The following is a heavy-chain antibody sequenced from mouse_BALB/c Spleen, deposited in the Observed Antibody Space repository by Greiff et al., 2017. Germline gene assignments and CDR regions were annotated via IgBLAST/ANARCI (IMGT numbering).Heavy chain of an antibody. CDR3: ARHGGYEDYAMDY. J-gene: IGHJ4*01. D-gene: IGHD3-1*01. CDR1: GFSLTSYG. V-gene: IGHV2-6-2*01. CDR2: IWSDGST. Sequence: VMLVESGPDLVAPSQSLSITCTVSGFSLTSYGVHWVRQPPGKGLEWLVVIWSDGSTTYNSALKSRLSISKDNSKSQVFLKMNSLQTDDTAMYYCARHGGYEDYAMDYWGQGTSVTVSS.